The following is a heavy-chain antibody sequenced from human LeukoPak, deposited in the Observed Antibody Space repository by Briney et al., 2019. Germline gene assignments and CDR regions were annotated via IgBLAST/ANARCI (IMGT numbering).Heavy chain of an antibody. CDR3: ARAPRDSSSSNYMRRFDY. J-gene: IGHJ4*02. V-gene: IGHV4-38-2*01. CDR2: IYHSGST. D-gene: IGHD3-22*01. CDR1: GYSISSDNY. Sequence: SEALSLTCAVSGYSISSDNYWVWIRQPPGQGLEWTGGIYHSGSTYYNPSLKSRVTMSVDTSKNQFSLKLSSVTAADTAVYYCARAPRDSSSSNYMRRFDYWGQGTLVTVSS.